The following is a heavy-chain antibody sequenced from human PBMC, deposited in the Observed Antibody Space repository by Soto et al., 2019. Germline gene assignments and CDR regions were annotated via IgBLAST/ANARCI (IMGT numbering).Heavy chain of an antibody. CDR2: IRGDGSDK. J-gene: IGHJ4*02. V-gene: IGHV3-7*04. Sequence: EVQLVESGGDLVQPGGSLTLACAASGFTFGSDWMSWVRQTPGKGLEWVANIRGDGSDKYYVDSVKGRFTISRDNAKNSLYLHMNDVRAVVVAVYYCSRGGATVSLGFDCWGQGTLVTVSS. CDR1: GFTFGSDW. D-gene: IGHD1-26*01. CDR3: SRGGATVSLGFDC.